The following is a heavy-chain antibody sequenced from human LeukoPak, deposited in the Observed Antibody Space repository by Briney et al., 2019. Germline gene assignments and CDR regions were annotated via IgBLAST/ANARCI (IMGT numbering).Heavy chain of an antibody. Sequence: SVKVSCKASGGTFSSYAISWVRQAPGQGLEWMGRIIPIFGTANYAQKFQGRVTTTTDESTSTAYMELSSLRSEDTAVYYCASRHLEWTPVAFDIWGQGTVVTVSS. D-gene: IGHD3-3*01. CDR2: IIPIFGTA. V-gene: IGHV1-69*05. J-gene: IGHJ3*02. CDR3: ASRHLEWTPVAFDI. CDR1: GGTFSSYA.